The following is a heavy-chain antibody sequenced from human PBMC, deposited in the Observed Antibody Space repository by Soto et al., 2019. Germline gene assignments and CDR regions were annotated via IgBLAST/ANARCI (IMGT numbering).Heavy chain of an antibody. J-gene: IGHJ4*02. CDR3: ARASRNYFAY. V-gene: IGHV4-59*01. CDR1: GDSINDYY. CDR2: IYHSGST. Sequence: QVQLQESGPGLVKPSETLSLTCTVSGDSINDYYWSWIRQPPGKGLEWIGYIYHSGSTYYNPSLKSRATISIDATKIQFSLKLNSVTAADTAVYYCARASRNYFAYWGQGTLVTVSS.